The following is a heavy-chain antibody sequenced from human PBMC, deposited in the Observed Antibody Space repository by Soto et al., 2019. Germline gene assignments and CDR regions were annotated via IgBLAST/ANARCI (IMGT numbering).Heavy chain of an antibody. V-gene: IGHV3-74*01. CDR3: ARRGAMGVDY. Sequence: GSLRLACTASGFTFNTHCMHWVRQAPGKGLVWVSRIYFDGITTNYADAVKGRLTVSRDNAKNTVYLHVNTLRDEDTAVYYCARRGAMGVDYWGQGTLVTVSS. CDR1: GFTFNTHC. D-gene: IGHD1-26*01. CDR2: IYFDGITT. J-gene: IGHJ4*02.